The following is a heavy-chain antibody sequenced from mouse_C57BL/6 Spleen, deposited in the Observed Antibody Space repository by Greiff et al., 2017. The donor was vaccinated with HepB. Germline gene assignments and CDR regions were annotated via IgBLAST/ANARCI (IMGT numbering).Heavy chain of an antibody. CDR2: INPNNGGT. J-gene: IGHJ2*01. V-gene: IGHV1-26*01. CDR1: GYTFTDYY. Sequence: EVKLQQSGPELVKPGASVKISCKASGYTFTDYYMNWVKQSHGKSLEWIGDINPNNGGTSYNQKFKGKATLTVDKSSSTAYMELRSLTSEDSAVYYCAGNYYGSSRGYWGQGTTLTVSS. D-gene: IGHD1-1*01. CDR3: AGNYYGSSRGY.